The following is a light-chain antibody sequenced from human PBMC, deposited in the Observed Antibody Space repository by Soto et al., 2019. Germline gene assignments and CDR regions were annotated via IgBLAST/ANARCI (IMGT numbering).Light chain of an antibody. Sequence: QAVVTQEPSLTVSPGGTVTLTCVSSTGTVASGHYPYWVQQKPGQVPRTLIYDTDNKHSWTPARFSGSLLGGKAALTLSGAQSEDEADYYCLLTYNGPRVFGGGTKLTVL. CDR2: DTD. V-gene: IGLV7-46*01. CDR1: TGTVASGHY. J-gene: IGLJ3*02. CDR3: LLTYNGPRV.